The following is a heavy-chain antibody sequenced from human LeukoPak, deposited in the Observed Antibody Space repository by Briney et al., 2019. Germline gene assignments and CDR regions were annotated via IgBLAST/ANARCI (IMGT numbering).Heavy chain of an antibody. CDR1: GFTFSDHY. Sequence: GGSLRLSCAASGFTFSDHYMDWVRQAPGKGLEWVGRTRNKANSYTTEYAASVRGRFTISRDDSKNSLYLQMNSLKTEDTAVYYCARAPGTTFLLSYMDVWGKETTVTVSS. V-gene: IGHV3-72*01. CDR2: TRNKANSYTT. CDR3: ARAPGTTFLLSYMDV. D-gene: IGHD1-7*01. J-gene: IGHJ6*03.